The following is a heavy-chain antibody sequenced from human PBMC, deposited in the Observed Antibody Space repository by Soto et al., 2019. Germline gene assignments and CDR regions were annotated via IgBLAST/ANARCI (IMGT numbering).Heavy chain of an antibody. V-gene: IGHV3-21*01. CDR1: GFTFSSYS. J-gene: IGHJ4*02. CDR3: ARVNGSGYYFDY. D-gene: IGHD3-3*01. Sequence: GRSLRLSCAASGFTFSSYSMNWVRQAPGKGLEWVSSITRRSTYISYGDSVKGRFTISRDNAKNSLYLQMSSLRVDDTAVYYCARVNGSGYYFDYWGRGTLVTVSS. CDR2: ITRRSTYI.